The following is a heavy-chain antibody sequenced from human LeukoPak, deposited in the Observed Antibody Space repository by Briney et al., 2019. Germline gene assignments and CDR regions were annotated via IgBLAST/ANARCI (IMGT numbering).Heavy chain of an antibody. CDR1: GFTFSSYG. CDR2: ISYDGSNK. Sequence: GGSLRLSCAASGFTFSSYGMHWVRRAPGKGLEWVAVISYDGSNKYYADSVKGRFTISRDNSKNTLYLQMNSLRAEDTAVYYCAKEWDYGDYESGPFDYWGQGTLVTVSS. D-gene: IGHD4-17*01. CDR3: AKEWDYGDYESGPFDY. V-gene: IGHV3-30*18. J-gene: IGHJ4*02.